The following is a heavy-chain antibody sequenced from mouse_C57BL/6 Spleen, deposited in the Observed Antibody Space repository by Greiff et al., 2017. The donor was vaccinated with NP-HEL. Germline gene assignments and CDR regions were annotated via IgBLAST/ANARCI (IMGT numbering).Heavy chain of an antibody. D-gene: IGHD1-1*01. CDR3: TRDYYGSSEDWYFDV. CDR1: GYTFTDYE. Sequence: VQLQQSGAELVRPGASVTLSCKASGYTFTDYEMHWVKQTPVHGLEWLGAIDPETGGTAYNQKFKGKAILTADKSSSTAYMELRSLTSEDSAVYYCTRDYYGSSEDWYFDVWGTGTTVTVSS. CDR2: IDPETGGT. J-gene: IGHJ1*03. V-gene: IGHV1-15*01.